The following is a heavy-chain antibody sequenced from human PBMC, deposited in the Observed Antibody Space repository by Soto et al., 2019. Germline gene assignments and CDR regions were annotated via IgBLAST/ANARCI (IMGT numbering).Heavy chain of an antibody. V-gene: IGHV3-74*01. CDR1: GFTFSNYW. J-gene: IGHJ4*02. D-gene: IGHD2-15*01. CDR2: IDSDGSRI. Sequence: EVQLVESGGGLVQPGESLRLSCAASGFTFSNYWMHWVRQAPGKGLVWVSRIDSDGSRITYADFVKGRFTISRENAKHTVYLHMNSLTAEDTAVYYCVRTSLVVAVATREDFWGQGTLVTVSS. CDR3: VRTSLVVAVATREDF.